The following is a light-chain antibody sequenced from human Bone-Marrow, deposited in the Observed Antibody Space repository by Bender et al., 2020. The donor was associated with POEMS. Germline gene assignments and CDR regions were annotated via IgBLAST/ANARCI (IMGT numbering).Light chain of an antibody. CDR2: SDS. J-gene: IGLJ3*02. CDR1: NSNIGTNA. Sequence: QSVLTQPPSASGTPGQRVTISCSGSNSNIGTNAVNCYQQFPGPAPKLLIHSDSQRPSGVPGRFYAFKSGTSASLAISGLQSEDEADYYCAAWDAGLSGGVFGGGTKLAVL. V-gene: IGLV1-44*01. CDR3: AAWDAGLSGGV.